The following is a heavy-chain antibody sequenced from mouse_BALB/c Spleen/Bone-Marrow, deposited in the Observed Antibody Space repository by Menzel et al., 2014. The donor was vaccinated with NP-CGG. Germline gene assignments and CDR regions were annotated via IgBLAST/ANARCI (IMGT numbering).Heavy chain of an antibody. CDR2: INPYNGGT. Sequence: EVQLQQSGPELVKPGASMKISCKASGYSFTGYTMNWVKQSHGKNLEWIGLINPYNGGTSYNQKFKGKATLTVDKPSSTAYMELLSLTSEDSAVYYCARGISTMITAWFAYWGQGTLVTVSA. V-gene: IGHV1-18*01. D-gene: IGHD2-4*01. CDR1: GYSFTGYT. CDR3: ARGISTMITAWFAY. J-gene: IGHJ3*01.